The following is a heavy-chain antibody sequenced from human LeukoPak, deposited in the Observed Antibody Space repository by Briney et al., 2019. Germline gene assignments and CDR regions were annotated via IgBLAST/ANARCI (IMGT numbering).Heavy chain of an antibody. CDR2: IYYSGST. Sequence: SSETLSLTCTVSGGSISSYYWSWIRQPPGKGLEWIGYIYYSGSTNYNPSLKSRVTISVDTSKNQFSLKLSSVTAADTAVYYCARERNIVGIFDYWGQGTLATVSS. CDR1: GGSISSYY. V-gene: IGHV4-59*01. J-gene: IGHJ4*02. D-gene: IGHD1-26*01. CDR3: ARERNIVGIFDY.